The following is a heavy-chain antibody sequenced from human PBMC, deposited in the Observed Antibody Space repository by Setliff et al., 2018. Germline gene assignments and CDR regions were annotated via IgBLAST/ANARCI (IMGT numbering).Heavy chain of an antibody. V-gene: IGHV4-39*01. CDR2: IYYSGNS. CDR1: GASITSGSYY. D-gene: IGHD1-1*01. CDR3: ARRVSGSMQDW. Sequence: SETLSLTCAVSGASITSGSYYWGWIRQPPGKGLEWIGTIYYSGNSNYNPSLKSRVTISIDTSQQFSLRLSSVTAADTAVYYCARRVSGSMQDWWGQGTLVTVSS. J-gene: IGHJ1*01.